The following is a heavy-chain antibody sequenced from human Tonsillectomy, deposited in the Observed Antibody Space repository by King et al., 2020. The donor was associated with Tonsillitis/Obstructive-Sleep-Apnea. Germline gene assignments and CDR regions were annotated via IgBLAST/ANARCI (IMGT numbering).Heavy chain of an antibody. CDR3: ATSLSYSSSSAYFYYGLDV. D-gene: IGHD6-6*01. Sequence: QLQESGPGLVKPSETLSLTCTVSGDSISRTTYYWGWIRQPPGKGLEWIGSIYYTGSSYHNPSLKSRLTISVDTSKNQFSLKVNSVTGADTAVYYCATSLSYSSSSAYFYYGLDVWGQGTAVTVSS. J-gene: IGHJ6*02. CDR1: GDSISRTTYY. V-gene: IGHV4-39*01. CDR2: IYYTGSS.